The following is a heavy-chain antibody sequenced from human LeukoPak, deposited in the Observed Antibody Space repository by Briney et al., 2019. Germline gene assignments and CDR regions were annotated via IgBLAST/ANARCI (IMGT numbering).Heavy chain of an antibody. V-gene: IGHV4-61*05. CDR1: GGSISSSSYY. Sequence: PSETLSLTCTVSGGSISSSSYYWGWIRQPPGKGLEWIGYIYYSNTNYNPSLKSRVTISVETSKNQVSLKLTSVTAADTAVYYCARFSSSTSAPFGPWGQGTLVTVSS. D-gene: IGHD2-2*01. CDR2: IYYSNT. J-gene: IGHJ5*02. CDR3: ARFSSSTSAPFGP.